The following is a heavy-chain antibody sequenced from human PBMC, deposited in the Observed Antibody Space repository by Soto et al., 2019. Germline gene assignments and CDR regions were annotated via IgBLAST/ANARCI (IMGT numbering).Heavy chain of an antibody. J-gene: IGHJ6*02. V-gene: IGHV4-30-4*01. CDR2: IYYSGST. D-gene: IGHD3-9*01. CDR1: GGSISSGDYY. CDR3: ARAAPGRVVRYFDWSLSYGMDV. Sequence: PSETLSLTCTVSGGSISSGDYYWSWIRQPPGKGLEWIGYIYYSGSTYYNPSLKSRVTISVDTSKNQFSLKLSSVTAADTAVYYCARAAPGRVVRYFDWSLSYGMDVWGQGTTVTAP.